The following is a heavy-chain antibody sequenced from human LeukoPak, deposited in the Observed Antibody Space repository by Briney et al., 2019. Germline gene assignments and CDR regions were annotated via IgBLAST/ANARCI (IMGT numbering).Heavy chain of an antibody. J-gene: IGHJ4*02. D-gene: IGHD6-19*01. CDR1: GFTVSSNY. Sequence: GGSLRLSCAASGFTVSSNYMSWVRQAPGKGLEWVSVIYSGGSTYYADSVKGRFTISRDNSKNTLYLQMNSLRAEDAAVYYCARDRSVGGTLHYWGQGILVTVSS. V-gene: IGHV3-53*01. CDR3: ARDRSVGGTLHY. CDR2: IYSGGST.